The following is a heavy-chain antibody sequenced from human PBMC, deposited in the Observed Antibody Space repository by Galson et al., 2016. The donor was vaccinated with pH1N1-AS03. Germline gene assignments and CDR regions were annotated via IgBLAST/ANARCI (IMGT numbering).Heavy chain of an antibody. CDR3: ARGPVSYANYWFPPPDY. CDR2: ISGNGFST. Sequence: LRLSYAASGFTLSSYAMFWLRQAPGKGLEYVSAISGNGFSTYYANSVKDRFTVSRDNSKNTLYLQMGSLRVEDMAVYYCARGPVSYANYWFPPPDYWGQGTLVTVSS. D-gene: IGHD4/OR15-4a*01. V-gene: IGHV3-64*01. J-gene: IGHJ4*02. CDR1: GFTLSSYA.